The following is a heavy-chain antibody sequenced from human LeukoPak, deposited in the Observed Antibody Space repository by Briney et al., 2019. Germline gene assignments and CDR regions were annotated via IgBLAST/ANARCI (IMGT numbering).Heavy chain of an antibody. CDR3: ARTGRYCGGDCYSLSFDY. D-gene: IGHD2-21*02. CDR2: IIPIFGTA. J-gene: IGHJ4*02. V-gene: IGHV1-69*13. Sequence: SVKVSCKASGGTFSSYAISWVRQAPGQGLEWMGGIIPIFGTANYAQKFQGRVTITADESTSTAYMELSSLRSEDTAVYYCARTGRYCGGDCYSLSFDYWGQGTLVTVSS. CDR1: GGTFSSYA.